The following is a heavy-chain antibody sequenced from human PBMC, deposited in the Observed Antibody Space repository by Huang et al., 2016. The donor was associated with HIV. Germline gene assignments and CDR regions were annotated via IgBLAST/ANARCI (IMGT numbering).Heavy chain of an antibody. D-gene: IGHD2-21*02. CDR3: VRVRRVMDTYCVADCSTLEAFDI. CDR1: GYTFTNYG. V-gene: IGHV7-4-1*02. Sequence: QVQLVQSGSELKKPGASVKVSCKASGYTFTNYGVHWVQQAPGKGLEWMGLINTDTGKPIYAQGLTGRFVFSLDTSVNTAYLQISSLKAADRAIDYCVRVRRVMDTYCVADCSTLEAFDIWGQGTVVTVSA. CDR2: INTDTGKP. J-gene: IGHJ3*02.